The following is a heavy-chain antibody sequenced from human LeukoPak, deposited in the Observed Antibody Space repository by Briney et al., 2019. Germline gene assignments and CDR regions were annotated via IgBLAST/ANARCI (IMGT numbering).Heavy chain of an antibody. CDR3: ARGGLSERVVTAIPFSY. CDR1: GYTFTSYY. Sequence: GASVKVSCKASGYTFTSYYTHWVRQAPGQGLEWMGIIKPSGGSTLYAQKFQGRVTITTDESTSTAYMELSSLRSEDTAVYYCARGGLSERVVTAIPFSYWGQGTLVTVSS. CDR2: IKPSGGST. V-gene: IGHV1-46*01. D-gene: IGHD2-21*02. J-gene: IGHJ4*02.